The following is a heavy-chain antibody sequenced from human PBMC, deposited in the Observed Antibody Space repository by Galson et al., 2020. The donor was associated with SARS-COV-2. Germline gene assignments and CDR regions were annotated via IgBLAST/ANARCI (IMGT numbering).Heavy chain of an antibody. V-gene: IGHV4-31*03. Sequence: SQTRSHTCTLTSGSILRGGYYWGWNRQHAGVGLEWIGYIHNTGTSYYNPSPKSRVTMSVDTSKDQFSLNLNSVTAADTAVYCCARAVDTAMGYYFDSWGQGTLVSVSS. D-gene: IGHD5-18*01. CDR1: SGSILRGGYY. CDR3: ARAVDTAMGYYFDS. CDR2: IHNTGTS. J-gene: IGHJ4*02.